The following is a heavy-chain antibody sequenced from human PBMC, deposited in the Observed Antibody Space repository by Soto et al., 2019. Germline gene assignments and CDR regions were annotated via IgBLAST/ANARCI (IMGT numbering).Heavy chain of an antibody. CDR2: IYYSGST. D-gene: IGHD3-3*01. V-gene: IGHV4-59*01. J-gene: IGHJ3*02. CDR1: GGSISSYY. Sequence: SETLSLTCTVSGGSISSYYWSWIRQPPGKGLEWIGYIYYSGSTNYSPSLKSRVTISVDTSKNQFSLKLSSVTAADTAVYYCARGSGYRDAFDIWGQGTMVTVSS. CDR3: ARGSGYRDAFDI.